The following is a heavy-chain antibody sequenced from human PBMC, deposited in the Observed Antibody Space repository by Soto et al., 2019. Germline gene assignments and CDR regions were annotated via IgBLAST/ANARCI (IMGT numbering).Heavy chain of an antibody. V-gene: IGHV3-15*07. CDR2: IKGKSDGGTT. CDR1: GFPFSTAG. D-gene: IGHD3-16*01. Sequence: EVQLVESGGGLVKPGGSLRLSGAAPGFPFSTAGLNWVRQAPGKGLAWVGGIKGKSDGGTTDYAAPGKGRFTISRDDSKNTLYLQMNSLKTEDAAVYYFFTWGGQKWGQGTLVTVSS. J-gene: IGHJ4*02. CDR3: FTWGGQK.